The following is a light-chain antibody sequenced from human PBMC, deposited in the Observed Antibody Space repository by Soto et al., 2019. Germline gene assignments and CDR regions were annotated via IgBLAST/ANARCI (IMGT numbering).Light chain of an antibody. V-gene: IGKV3-11*01. Sequence: EIVLTQSPATLSLSPGERATLSCRASQSVNSYLAWYQQKPGQAPRLLIYDASNRATGIPARFSGSGSGTGFTLTISSLEPEDSAVYYCQQRSNWPPIFTFGPGNKVEIK. CDR3: QQRSNWPPIFT. CDR1: QSVNSY. CDR2: DAS. J-gene: IGKJ3*01.